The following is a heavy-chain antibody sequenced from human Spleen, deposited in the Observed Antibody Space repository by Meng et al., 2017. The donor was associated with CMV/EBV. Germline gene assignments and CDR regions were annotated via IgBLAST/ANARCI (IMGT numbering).Heavy chain of an antibody. CDR2: ISSSSSYI. D-gene: IGHD3-10*01. Sequence: GESLKISCAASGFTFSSYSMNWVRQAPGKGLEWVSSISSSSSYIYYADSVKGRFTISRDNAKNSLYLQMNSLRAEDTAVYYCARDYYGSGSYYIAYGMDVWGQGTTVTVSS. J-gene: IGHJ6*02. CDR1: GFTFSSYS. CDR3: ARDYYGSGSYYIAYGMDV. V-gene: IGHV3-21*01.